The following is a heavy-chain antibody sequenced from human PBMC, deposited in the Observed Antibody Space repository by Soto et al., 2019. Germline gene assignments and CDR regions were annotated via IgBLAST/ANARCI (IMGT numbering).Heavy chain of an antibody. Sequence: ASVKVSCKASGYTFTSYDINWVRQATGQGLEWMGWMNPNSGNTGYAQKFQGRVTMTRNTSISTAYMELSSLRSEDTAVYYCARNLYRPWGSGYFPDYYYYGMDVWGQGTTVTVSS. D-gene: IGHD3-22*01. CDR1: GYTFTSYD. J-gene: IGHJ6*02. V-gene: IGHV1-8*01. CDR2: MNPNSGNT. CDR3: ARNLYRPWGSGYFPDYYYYGMDV.